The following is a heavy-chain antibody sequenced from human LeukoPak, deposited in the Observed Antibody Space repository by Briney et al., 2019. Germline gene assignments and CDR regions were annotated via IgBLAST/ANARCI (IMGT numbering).Heavy chain of an antibody. J-gene: IGHJ3*02. CDR1: GGSFSGYY. CDR2: INHSGNS. Sequence: SETLSLTCAVYGGSFSGYYWSWIRQPPGKGLEYIGKINHSGNSDYNPSLKSRVTISVDTSKNQFSLKLSSVTAADTAVYYCATHCSSTSCSKDDGFDIWGQGTMVTVSS. CDR3: ATHCSSTSCSKDDGFDI. V-gene: IGHV4-34*01. D-gene: IGHD2-2*01.